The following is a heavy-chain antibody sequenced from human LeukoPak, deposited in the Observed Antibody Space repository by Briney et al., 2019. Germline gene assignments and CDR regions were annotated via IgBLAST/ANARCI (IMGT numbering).Heavy chain of an antibody. V-gene: IGHV4-31*03. CDR1: GGSISSGGYY. J-gene: IGHJ6*02. D-gene: IGHD2-2*01. CDR3: ARDVPYCSSTSCYSSYYGMDV. CDR2: IYYSGST. Sequence: PSETLSLTCTVSGGSISSGGYYWSWIRQHPGKGLEWIGYIYYSGSTYYNPSLKSRVTISVDTSKNQFSLKLSSVTAADTAVYYCARDVPYCSSTSCYSSYYGMDVWAQGTTVTVSS.